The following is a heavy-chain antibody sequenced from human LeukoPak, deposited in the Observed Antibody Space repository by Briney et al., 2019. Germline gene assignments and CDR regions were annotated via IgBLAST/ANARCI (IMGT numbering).Heavy chain of an antibody. Sequence: KTSETLSLTCTVSGDSISGYYWSWVRQPPGKGLEWIGYIYYSGSTTYNPSLKSRVTISVDTSKNQFSLKLSSVTAADTALYYCARVAARPFRAFDIWGQGTMVTVSS. CDR1: GDSISGYY. CDR2: IYYSGST. CDR3: ARVAARPFRAFDI. V-gene: IGHV4-59*01. D-gene: IGHD6-6*01. J-gene: IGHJ3*02.